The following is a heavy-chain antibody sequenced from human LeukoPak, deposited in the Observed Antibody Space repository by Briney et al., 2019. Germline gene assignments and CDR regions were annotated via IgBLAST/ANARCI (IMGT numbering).Heavy chain of an antibody. CDR2: ISSSRSYI. Sequence: GGSLRLSCAASGFTFSGYSMNWVRQAPGQGLEWVSSISSSRSYIYYADSVKGRFTISRDNAKNSLYLQMNSLRAEDTAVYYCATGGRDGYIDYWGQGTLVTVSS. CDR3: ATGGRDGYIDY. J-gene: IGHJ4*02. V-gene: IGHV3-21*01. CDR1: GFTFSGYS. D-gene: IGHD5-24*01.